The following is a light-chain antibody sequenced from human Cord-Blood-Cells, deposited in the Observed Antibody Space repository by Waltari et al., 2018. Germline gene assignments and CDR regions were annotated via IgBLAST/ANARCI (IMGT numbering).Light chain of an antibody. CDR1: QSVCSY. CDR3: QQRSNWPPT. V-gene: IGKV3-11*01. Sequence: EIVLTQSPATLSLSPGERATLSCRASQSVCSYLAWYQQKPGQAPRRLIYDASSRAPGIPAMFSGSGSGTDFTLTISSLEPEDFAVYYCQQRSNWPPTFGQGTRLEIK. J-gene: IGKJ5*01. CDR2: DAS.